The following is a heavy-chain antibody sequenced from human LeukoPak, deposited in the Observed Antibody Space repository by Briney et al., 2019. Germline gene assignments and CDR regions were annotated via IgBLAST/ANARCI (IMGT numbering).Heavy chain of an antibody. J-gene: IGHJ4*02. CDR3: ARVQSLGFPDY. D-gene: IGHD5/OR15-5a*01. Sequence: ASVKVSCKASGYTFTGYYMHWVRQAPGQGLEWMGWINPNSGGTNYAQKFQGSVTITADESTSTAYMELSSLRSEDTAVYYCARVQSLGFPDYWGQGTLVTVSS. V-gene: IGHV1-2*02. CDR1: GYTFTGYY. CDR2: INPNSGGT.